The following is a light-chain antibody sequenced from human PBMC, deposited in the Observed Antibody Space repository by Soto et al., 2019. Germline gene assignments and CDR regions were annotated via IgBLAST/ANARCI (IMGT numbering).Light chain of an antibody. CDR1: SSDVGGYDY. CDR2: EVN. Sequence: QSVLTQPASVSGSPGQSITISCTGTSSDVGGYDYVSWYRQDPGKAPKLMVFEVNDRPPGVSNRFSGSKSGNTASLTISGLQAEDEADYYCSSYTSSSTPYVFGTGTKVTVL. J-gene: IGLJ1*01. CDR3: SSYTSSSTPYV. V-gene: IGLV2-14*01.